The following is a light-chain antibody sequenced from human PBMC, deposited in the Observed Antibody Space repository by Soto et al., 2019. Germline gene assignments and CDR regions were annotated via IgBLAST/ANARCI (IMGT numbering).Light chain of an antibody. CDR3: SSYAGSRNV. J-gene: IGLJ1*01. Sequence: QSVLTQPPSASGSPGQSVAISCTGTSSDVGGYNYVSWYQRHPGKAPKLMIYEVNKRPSGVPDRFSGSKSGNTASLTVSGLQAEDEADYYCSSYAGSRNVFGTGTNVTVL. CDR2: EVN. V-gene: IGLV2-8*01. CDR1: SSDVGGYNY.